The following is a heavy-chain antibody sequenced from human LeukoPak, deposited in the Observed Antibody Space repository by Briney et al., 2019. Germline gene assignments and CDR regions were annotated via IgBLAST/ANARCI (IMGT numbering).Heavy chain of an antibody. CDR2: IYYSGST. J-gene: IGHJ4*02. V-gene: IGHV4-59*08. CDR3: ARRGILTGYPFDY. Sequence: PSETLSLTCTVSGYSISSYYWSWIRQPPGKGLEWIGYIYYSGSTNYNPSLKSRVTISVDTSKNQFSLKLSSVTAADTAVYYCARRGILTGYPFDYWGQGTLVTVSS. CDR1: GYSISSYY. D-gene: IGHD3-9*01.